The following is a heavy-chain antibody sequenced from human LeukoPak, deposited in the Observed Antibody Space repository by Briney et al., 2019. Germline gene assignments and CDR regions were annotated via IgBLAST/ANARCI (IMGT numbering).Heavy chain of an antibody. Sequence: SETLSLTCAVYGGSFSGYYWSWIRQPPGKGLEWIGEINHSGSTNYNPSLKSRVTISVDTSKNQFSLKLSSVIAADTAVYYCARGRSSSWYPGYFFDYWGQGTLVTVSS. D-gene: IGHD6-13*01. CDR2: INHSGST. J-gene: IGHJ4*02. V-gene: IGHV4-34*01. CDR1: GGSFSGYY. CDR3: ARGRSSSWYPGYFFDY.